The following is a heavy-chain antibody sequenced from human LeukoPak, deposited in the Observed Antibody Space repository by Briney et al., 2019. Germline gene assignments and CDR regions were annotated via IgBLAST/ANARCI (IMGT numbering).Heavy chain of an antibody. J-gene: IGHJ4*02. Sequence: ASVKVSFTASGYTFTIYYMHWVRQAPGQGLEWMGVSNPSGVGTNYAQKFQDRVTMTRDTSTTTVYMELSSLRSEDTAVYYCAREESGGYFDYWGQGTLVTASS. CDR2: SNPSGVGT. D-gene: IGHD2-8*02. V-gene: IGHV1-46*01. CDR1: GYTFTIYY. CDR3: AREESGGYFDY.